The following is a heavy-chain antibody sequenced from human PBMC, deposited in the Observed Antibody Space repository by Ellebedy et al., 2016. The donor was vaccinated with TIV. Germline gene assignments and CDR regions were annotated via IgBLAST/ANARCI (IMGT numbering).Heavy chain of an antibody. CDR1: GFTFSNAW. Sequence: GESLKISXAASGFTFSNAWMDWVRQAPGKGLEWVGRTRNKANSYTTEYAASVKGRFTISRDDSKNLLYLQMNSLKTEDTAVYYCARTFFHWGQGTLVTVSS. V-gene: IGHV3-72*01. J-gene: IGHJ4*02. D-gene: IGHD3-3*01. CDR3: ARTFFH. CDR2: TRNKANSYTT.